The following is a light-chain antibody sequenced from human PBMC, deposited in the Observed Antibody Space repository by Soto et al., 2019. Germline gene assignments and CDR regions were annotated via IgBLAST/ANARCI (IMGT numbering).Light chain of an antibody. Sequence: DIVWTQSPLSLPVTPGEPPSISCRSSQSIRHSNGYNYLAWYLQKPGQSPQLLIYLGSNRASGVPDRFSGSGSGTDFTLEISRVEAGDVGVYYCMRAVQTPYTVRQGTKLEIK. CDR3: MRAVQTPYT. CDR2: LGS. J-gene: IGKJ2*01. V-gene: IGKV2-28*01. CDR1: QSIRHSNGYNY.